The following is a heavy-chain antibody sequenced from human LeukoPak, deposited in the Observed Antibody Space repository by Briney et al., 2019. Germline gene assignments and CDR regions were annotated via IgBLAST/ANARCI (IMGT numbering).Heavy chain of an antibody. CDR1: GFTFSSYW. V-gene: IGHV3-74*01. D-gene: IGHD1-26*01. Sequence: GGSLRLSCAASGFTFSSYWMHWVRQAPGKGLVWVSRINSDGSSTSYADSVKGRFTISRDNAKNTLYLQMNSLRAEDTAAYYCAKDFSGSYLAVPFYLWGKGQMVSVLS. CDR3: AKDFSGSYLAVPFYL. CDR2: INSDGSST. J-gene: IGHJ3*01.